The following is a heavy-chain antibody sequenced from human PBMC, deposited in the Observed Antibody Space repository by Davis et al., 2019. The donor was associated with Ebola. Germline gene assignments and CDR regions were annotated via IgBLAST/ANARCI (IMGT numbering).Heavy chain of an antibody. CDR1: GFSFDAFG. D-gene: IGHD4-17*01. V-gene: IGHV3-33*01. Sequence: GESLKISCVASGFSFDAFGMNWVRQAPGKGLEWVATIWYDENNSYYADSVKGRFTISRDDSKNTLYLRMDNLRAEDTAVYYCARDSDYGYSHGMDVWSQGTTVTVSS. J-gene: IGHJ6*02. CDR2: IWYDENNS. CDR3: ARDSDYGYSHGMDV.